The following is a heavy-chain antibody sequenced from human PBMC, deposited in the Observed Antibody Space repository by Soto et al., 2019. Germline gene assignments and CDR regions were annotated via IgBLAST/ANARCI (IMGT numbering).Heavy chain of an antibody. CDR1: GFTFSFCA. D-gene: IGHD3-22*01. V-gene: IGHV3-23*01. J-gene: IGHJ4*02. Sequence: EVQLLESGGVLVQPGGSLRLSCAASGFTFSFCAMSWVRQAPGKGLEWVSSISGSGGDTYYADSVRGRFTISRDNSKNTLYLQMTSLRVEDTAVYYCVKGHSDYYYYFDYWGQGTLVTVSS. CDR2: ISGSGGDT. CDR3: VKGHSDYYYYFDY.